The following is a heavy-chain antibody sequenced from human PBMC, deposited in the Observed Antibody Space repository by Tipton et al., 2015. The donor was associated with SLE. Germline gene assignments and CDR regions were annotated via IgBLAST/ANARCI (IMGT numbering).Heavy chain of an antibody. Sequence: SLRLSCAASGFTFSTYSMHWVRPAPGKGLEWVSSISSSSDYIYYADSVKGRFTISRDSAKNSLSLQMNSLRAEDTAVYYCVDFDYWGQGTLVTVSS. CDR2: ISSSSDYI. V-gene: IGHV3-21*01. J-gene: IGHJ4*02. CDR3: VDFDY. CDR1: GFTFSTYS.